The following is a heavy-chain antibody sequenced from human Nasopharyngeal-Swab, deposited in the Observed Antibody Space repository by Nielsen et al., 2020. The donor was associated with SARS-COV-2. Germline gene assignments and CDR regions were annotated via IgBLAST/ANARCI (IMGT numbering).Heavy chain of an antibody. CDR3: ASLSGSSSAYYYYMDV. V-gene: IGHV3-9*01. D-gene: IGHD6-6*01. Sequence: GGSLRLSCAASGVTFDDYAMHWVRQAPGKGLEWVSGISWNSGSIGYADSVKGRFTISRDNAKNSLYLQMNSLRAEDTALYYCASLSGSSSAYYYYMDVWGKGTTVTVSS. CDR1: GVTFDDYA. CDR2: ISWNSGSI. J-gene: IGHJ6*03.